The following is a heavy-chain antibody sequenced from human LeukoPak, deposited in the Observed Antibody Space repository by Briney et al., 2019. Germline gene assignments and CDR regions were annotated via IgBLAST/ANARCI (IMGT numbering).Heavy chain of an antibody. CDR2: IDPSDSYT. Sequence: GEPLNISCKGSGYSFTTYWISWVRPMPGKVQEWMWRIDPSDSYTNYSPSFQGHVTISADKSFSTAYLQWTSLKASDTTMYYCARHAKAYGSSCDYWGQGTLVTVSS. CDR1: GYSFTTYW. D-gene: IGHD6-13*01. V-gene: IGHV5-10-1*01. J-gene: IGHJ4*02. CDR3: ARHAKAYGSSCDY.